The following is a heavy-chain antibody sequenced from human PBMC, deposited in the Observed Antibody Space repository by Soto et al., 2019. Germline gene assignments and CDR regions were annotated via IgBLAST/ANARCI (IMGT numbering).Heavy chain of an antibody. V-gene: IGHV1-58*01. CDR3: AADSLEYSRYRSYWYFDL. J-gene: IGHJ2*01. D-gene: IGHD6-6*01. CDR1: GFTFTSSA. CDR2: IVVGSGNT. Sequence: QMPLVQSGPEVKKPGTSVKVSCKASGFTFTSSAVQWVRQARGQRLEWIGWIVVGSGNTNYAQKFQERVTITRDMSTSTAYRELSSLRSEDTAVYYCAADSLEYSRYRSYWYFDLWGRGTLVTVSS.